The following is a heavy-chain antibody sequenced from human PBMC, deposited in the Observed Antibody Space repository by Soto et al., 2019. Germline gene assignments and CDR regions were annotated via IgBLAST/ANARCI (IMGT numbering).Heavy chain of an antibody. CDR2: INPNSGGT. V-gene: IGHV1-2*04. CDR1: GYTFTGYY. Sequence: ASVKVSCKASGYTFTGYYMHWVRQAPGQGLEWMGWINPNSGGTNYAQKFQGWVTMTRDTSISTAYMELSRLRSDDTAVYYCARDSGPYCSSTSCYANWFDPWGQGILVTVSS. J-gene: IGHJ5*02. D-gene: IGHD2-2*01. CDR3: ARDSGPYCSSTSCYANWFDP.